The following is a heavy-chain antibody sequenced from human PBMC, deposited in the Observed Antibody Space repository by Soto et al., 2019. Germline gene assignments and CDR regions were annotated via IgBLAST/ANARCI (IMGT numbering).Heavy chain of an antibody. Sequence: SVKVSCKASGGTFSSYAISWVRQAPGQGLEWMGGIIPIFGTANYAQKFQGRVTITADKSTSTAYMELSSLRSEDTAVYYCARTLAAHADNWFDPWGQGTLVTVSS. J-gene: IGHJ5*02. V-gene: IGHV1-69*06. CDR2: IIPIFGTA. D-gene: IGHD6-6*01. CDR1: GGTFSSYA. CDR3: ARTLAAHADNWFDP.